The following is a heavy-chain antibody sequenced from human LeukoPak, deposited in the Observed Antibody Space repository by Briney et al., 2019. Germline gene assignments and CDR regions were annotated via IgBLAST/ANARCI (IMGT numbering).Heavy chain of an antibody. V-gene: IGHV4-38-2*02. Sequence: SETLSLTCIVSGYSISSGYYWGWIRQPPGKGLEWIGNIHHSGSTYYNPSLKSRVTISVDTSKNQLSLKLSSVTAADTAVYYCARGSSSWYSSRTDYWGQGTLVTVSS. CDR2: IHHSGST. D-gene: IGHD2-2*01. CDR3: ARGSSSWYSSRTDY. CDR1: GYSISSGYY. J-gene: IGHJ4*01.